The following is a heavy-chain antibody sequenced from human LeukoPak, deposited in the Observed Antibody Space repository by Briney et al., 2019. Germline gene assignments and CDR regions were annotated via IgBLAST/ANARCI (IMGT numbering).Heavy chain of an antibody. Sequence: GASVKVSCKXSGYTLTQVSVHWVRQAPGKGLEWMGGFDVEDGEIIYAQKFQGRVTMTEETSTDTAYMELSSLRSEDTAVYYCATNRQIMILGVVIMPAFDIWGQGTMVTVSS. V-gene: IGHV1-24*01. D-gene: IGHD3-3*01. CDR2: FDVEDGEI. CDR1: GYTLTQVS. J-gene: IGHJ3*02. CDR3: ATNRQIMILGVVIMPAFDI.